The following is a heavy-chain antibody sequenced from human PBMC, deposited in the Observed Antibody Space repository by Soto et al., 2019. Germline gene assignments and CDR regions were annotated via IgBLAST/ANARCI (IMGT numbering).Heavy chain of an antibody. CDR3: ARVAHCISTSCYGRIYGMDV. D-gene: IGHD2-2*01. V-gene: IGHV4-59*12. Sequence: SETLSLTCTVSGGSISSYYWSWVRQPPGKGLEWIGYIYSSGSTNYNPSLKSRVTISADTSKNQFSLKLSSVTAADTAVYYCARVAHCISTSCYGRIYGMDVWGQGTTVTVSS. CDR1: GGSISSYY. J-gene: IGHJ6*02. CDR2: IYSSGST.